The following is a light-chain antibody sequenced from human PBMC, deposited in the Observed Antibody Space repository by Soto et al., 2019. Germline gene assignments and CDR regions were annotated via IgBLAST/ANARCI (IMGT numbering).Light chain of an antibody. J-gene: IGKJ1*01. CDR1: QSVSSN. CDR2: GAS. Sequence: EIVMTQSPATLSVSPGEGATLSCRASQSVSSNLAWYQQKPGQAPRLLIYGASTRATGIPARFSGSGSGTEFTLTISSLQSADFAVYYCQQYNNWPRTFGQGTKVEIK. CDR3: QQYNNWPRT. V-gene: IGKV3-15*01.